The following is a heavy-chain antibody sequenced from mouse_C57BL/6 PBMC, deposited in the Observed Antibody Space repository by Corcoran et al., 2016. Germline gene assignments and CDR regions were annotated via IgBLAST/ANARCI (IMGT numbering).Heavy chain of an antibody. CDR1: GYTFTDYY. V-gene: IGHV1-76*01. CDR2: IYPGSGNT. J-gene: IGHJ2*01. D-gene: IGHD4-1*01. Sequence: QVQLKQSGAELVRPGASVKLSCKASGYTFTDYYINWVKQRPGQGLEWIARIYPGSGNTYYNEKFKGKATLTAEKSSSTAYMQLSSLTSEDSAVYFCASSGVYFDYWGQGTTLTVSS. CDR3: ASSGVYFDY.